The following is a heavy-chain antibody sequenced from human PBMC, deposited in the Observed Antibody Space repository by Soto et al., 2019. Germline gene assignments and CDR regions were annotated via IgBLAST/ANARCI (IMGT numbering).Heavy chain of an antibody. J-gene: IGHJ4*02. CDR3: ARGEVVTAPIDY. D-gene: IGHD2-21*02. CDR1: GGSFSGYY. V-gene: IGHV4-34*01. CDR2: INRSGST. Sequence: QVQLQQWGAGLLKPSETLSLTCAVYGGSFSGYYRSWILQPPGKGLEWIGEINRSGSTNYNPSLKSRVTISVDTSKNQFSLKLSSVTAADTAVYYCARGEVVTAPIDYWGPGTLVTVSS.